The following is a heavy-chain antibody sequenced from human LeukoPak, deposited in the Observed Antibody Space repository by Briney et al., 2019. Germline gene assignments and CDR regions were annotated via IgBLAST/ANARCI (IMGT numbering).Heavy chain of an antibody. V-gene: IGHV1-69*04. J-gene: IGHJ1*01. CDR1: GGTFSSYT. CDR3: ARDLDVVVVAAMGPFNFQH. CDR2: IIPILGIA. Sequence: EASVKVSCKASGGTFSSYTISWVRQAPGQGLEWMGRIIPILGIANYAQKFQGRVTITADKSTSTAYMELSSLRSEDTAAYYCARDLDVVVVAAMGPFNFQHWGQGTLVTVSS. D-gene: IGHD2-15*01.